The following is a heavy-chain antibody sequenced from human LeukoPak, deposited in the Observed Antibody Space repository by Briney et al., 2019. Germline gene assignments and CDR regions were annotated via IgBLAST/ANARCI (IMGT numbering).Heavy chain of an antibody. CDR1: GGSFSGYY. Sequence: TSETLSLTCAVYGGSFSGYYWSWIRQPPGKGLEWIGEINHSGSTNYNPSLKSRVTISVDTSKNQFSLKLSSVTAADTAVYYCARGPRGYYDFWSGYPTSHDAFDIWGQGTMVTVSS. CDR3: ARGPRGYYDFWSGYPTSHDAFDI. D-gene: IGHD3-3*01. J-gene: IGHJ3*02. CDR2: INHSGST. V-gene: IGHV4-34*01.